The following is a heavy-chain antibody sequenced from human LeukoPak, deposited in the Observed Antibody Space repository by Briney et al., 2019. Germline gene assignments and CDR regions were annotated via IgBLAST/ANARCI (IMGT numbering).Heavy chain of an antibody. J-gene: IGHJ6*03. CDR2: ISSSSAYI. CDR1: GFTFSTYG. V-gene: IGHV3-21*01. D-gene: IGHD5-18*01. Sequence: PGGSLRLSCAASGFTFSTYGMSWVRQAPGRGLEWLSSISSSSAYIYSADSLKGRFTISRDNSKNTLYLQMNSLRAEDTAVYYCARSGIQLWLGNYYYMDVWGKGTTVTVSS. CDR3: ARSGIQLWLGNYYYMDV.